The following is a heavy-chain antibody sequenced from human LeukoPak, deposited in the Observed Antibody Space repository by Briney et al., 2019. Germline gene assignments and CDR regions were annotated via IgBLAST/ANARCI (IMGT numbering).Heavy chain of an antibody. D-gene: IGHD3-10*01. CDR3: ARSNFVVHRAFDI. CDR1: GFTFSSYS. CDR2: ISSSSSYI. Sequence: GGSLRLSCAASGFTFSSYSMNWVRQAPGKGLEWVSSISSSSSYIYYADSVKGRFTISRDNAKNSLYLQMNSLRAEDTAVYYCARSNFVVHRAFDIWGQGTMVTVSS. J-gene: IGHJ3*02. V-gene: IGHV3-21*04.